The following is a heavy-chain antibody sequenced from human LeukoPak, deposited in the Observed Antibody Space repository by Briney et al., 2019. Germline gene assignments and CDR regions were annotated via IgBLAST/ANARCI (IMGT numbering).Heavy chain of an antibody. CDR2: ISGSGGYT. CDR3: AIRSNNSAFDI. V-gene: IGHV3-23*01. J-gene: IGHJ3*02. CDR1: GFTFNNYA. D-gene: IGHD1/OR15-1a*01. Sequence: GGSLRLSCAASGFTFNNYAINWVRQAPGKGLEWVSYISGSGGYTYYTDSVKGRFTISRDNSKNTLYVQMNSLRAEDTAVYYCAIRSNNSAFDIWGQGTMVTVSS.